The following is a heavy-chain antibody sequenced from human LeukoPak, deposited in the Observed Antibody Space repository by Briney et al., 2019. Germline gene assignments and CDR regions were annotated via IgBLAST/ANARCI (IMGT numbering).Heavy chain of an antibody. Sequence: SETLSLTCTVSGDSISNYYWSWIRQPPGKGLEWIGEINHSGSTNYNPSLKSRVTISVDTSKNQFSLKLSSVTAADTAVYYCARIMGYSSSSYGMDVWGQGTTVTVSS. J-gene: IGHJ6*02. D-gene: IGHD6-6*01. CDR3: ARIMGYSSSSYGMDV. CDR2: INHSGST. CDR1: GDSISNYY. V-gene: IGHV4-34*01.